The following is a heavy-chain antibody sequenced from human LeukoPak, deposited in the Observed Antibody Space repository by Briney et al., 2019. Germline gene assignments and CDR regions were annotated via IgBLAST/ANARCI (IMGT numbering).Heavy chain of an antibody. J-gene: IGHJ4*02. V-gene: IGHV1-18*01. Sequence: ASVKVSCKASGYSFTSYGFSWVRRAPGQGLEWMGWISAYDGNANYAQKVHDRVTMTTDSSTSTAYMELRSLRSDDTAVYYCAKMGASSGYSPIDYWGQGTLVTVSS. CDR1: GYSFTSYG. CDR3: AKMGASSGYSPIDY. CDR2: ISAYDGNA. D-gene: IGHD3-22*01.